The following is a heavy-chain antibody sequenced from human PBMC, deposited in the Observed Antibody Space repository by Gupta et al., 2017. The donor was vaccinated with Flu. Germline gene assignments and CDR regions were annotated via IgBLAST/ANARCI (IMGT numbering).Heavy chain of an antibody. CDR2: IFSNDEK. J-gene: IGHJ4*02. CDR1: GFSLSNARMG. D-gene: IGHD6-19*01. CDR3: ARISSSGWYGSLRQYYFDY. V-gene: IGHV2-26*01. Sequence: QVTLKESGPVLVKPTETLTLTCTVSGFSLSNARMGVSWIRQPPGKALEWLAHIFSNDEKSYSTSLKSRLTISKDTSKSQVVLTMTNMDPVDTATYYCARISSSGWYGSLRQYYFDYWGQGTLVTVSS.